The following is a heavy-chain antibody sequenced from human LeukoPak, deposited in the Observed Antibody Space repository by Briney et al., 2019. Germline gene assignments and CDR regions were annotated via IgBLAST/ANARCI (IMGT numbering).Heavy chain of an antibody. D-gene: IGHD3-3*01. V-gene: IGHV1-18*01. CDR2: ISAYNGNT. Sequence: ASVKVSCKASGYTFTSYGISWVRQAPGQGLEWMGWISAYNGNTNYAQKLQGRVTMTTDTSTSTAYMELRSPRSDDTAVYYCARDPPLRFLEWLSTDYYGMDVWGQGTTVTVSS. J-gene: IGHJ6*02. CDR1: GYTFTSYG. CDR3: ARDPPLRFLEWLSTDYYGMDV.